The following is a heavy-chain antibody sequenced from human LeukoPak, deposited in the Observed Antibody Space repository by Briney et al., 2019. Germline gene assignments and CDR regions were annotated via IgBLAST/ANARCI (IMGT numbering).Heavy chain of an antibody. V-gene: IGHV1-2*02. CDR1: GYTFTGYY. CDR2: INPNSGGT. D-gene: IGHD5-12*01. J-gene: IGHJ4*02. Sequence: ASVKVSCKASGYTFTGYYMHWVRQAPGQGLEWMGWINPNSGGTNYAQKFQGRVTMTRDTSISTAYMELSRLRCDDTAVYYCARVLVATVGGLLFDYWGQGTLVTVSS. CDR3: ARVLVATVGGLLFDY.